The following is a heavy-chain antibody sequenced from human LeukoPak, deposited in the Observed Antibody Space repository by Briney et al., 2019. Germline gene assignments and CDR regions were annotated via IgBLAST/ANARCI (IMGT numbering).Heavy chain of an antibody. J-gene: IGHJ4*02. V-gene: IGHV7-4-1*02. CDR2: INTNTGNP. CDR3: ARLRYGSGPYFDY. CDR1: GYTFTGYY. Sequence: ASVKVSCKASGYTFTGYYMHWVRQAPGQGLEWMGWINTNTGNPTYAQGFTGRFVFSLDTSVSTAYLQISSLKAEDTAVYYCARLRYGSGPYFDYWGQGTLVTVSS. D-gene: IGHD3-10*01.